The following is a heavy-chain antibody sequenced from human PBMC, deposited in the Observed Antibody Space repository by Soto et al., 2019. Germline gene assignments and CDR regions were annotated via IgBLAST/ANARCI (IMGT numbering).Heavy chain of an antibody. CDR3: ATLWGQD. V-gene: IGHV4-39*01. Sequence: PSETLSLTCTVSGGSIGGSTYYWGWIRQPPGKGLEWIGRIYYSGSTYYNSSLKSRVTISVDTSKNQFSLKLSSVTAADTAVYYCATLWGQDWGQGTLVTVSS. CDR1: GGSIGGSTYY. D-gene: IGHD3-10*01. CDR2: IYYSGST. J-gene: IGHJ4*02.